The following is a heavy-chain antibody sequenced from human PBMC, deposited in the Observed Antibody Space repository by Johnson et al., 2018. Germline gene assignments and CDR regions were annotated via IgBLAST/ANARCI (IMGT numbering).Heavy chain of an antibody. CDR3: VRGPPFCGTDCYHQFDS. Sequence: VQLVESGGGVVQPGGFLRLSCAASGFTFSDYAIHWVRQAPGRGLQWVTLISYDGNNKDYADSVKGRFTISRDNSKNTIHLQRSSLRPEETAVYFCVRGPPFCGTDCYHQFDSWGQGTVVTVSA. J-gene: IGHJ4*02. V-gene: IGHV3-30-3*01. D-gene: IGHD2-21*02. CDR1: GFTFSDYA. CDR2: ISYDGNNK.